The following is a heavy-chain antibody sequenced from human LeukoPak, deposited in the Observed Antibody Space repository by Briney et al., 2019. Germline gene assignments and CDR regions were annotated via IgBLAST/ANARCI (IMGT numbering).Heavy chain of an antibody. D-gene: IGHD3-10*01. Sequence: SETLSLTCTVSGGSISSYYWSWIRQPPGKGLEWIGYIYYSGSTNYNPSLKSRVTISVDTSKNQFSLKLSSVTAADTAVYYCARETIRLLWFGEPTDAFDIWGQGTMVTVSS. J-gene: IGHJ3*02. CDR3: ARETIRLLWFGEPTDAFDI. CDR1: GGSISSYY. CDR2: IYYSGST. V-gene: IGHV4-59*01.